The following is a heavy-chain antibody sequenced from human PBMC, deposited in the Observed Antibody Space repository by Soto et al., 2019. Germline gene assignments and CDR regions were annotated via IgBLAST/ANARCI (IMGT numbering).Heavy chain of an antibody. J-gene: IGHJ4*02. CDR1: GGSISSSSYY. Sequence: SETLSLTCTVSGGSISSSSYYWGWIRQPPGKGLEWIGSIYYSGSTYYNPSLKSRVTISVDTSKNQFSLKLSSVTAADTAVYYCARQRDNIVATIDYWGQGTLVTVSS. D-gene: IGHD5-12*01. CDR2: IYYSGST. V-gene: IGHV4-39*01. CDR3: ARQRDNIVATIDY.